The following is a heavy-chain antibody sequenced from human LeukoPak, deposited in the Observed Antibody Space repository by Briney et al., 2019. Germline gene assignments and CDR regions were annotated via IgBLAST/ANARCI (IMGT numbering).Heavy chain of an antibody. V-gene: IGHV1-2*02. J-gene: IGHJ3*02. D-gene: IGHD3-10*02. CDR3: ARDLMFGDDAFDI. CDR2: INPNSGDT. CDR1: GYTFTDSY. Sequence: ASVKVSCKASGYTFTDSYMDWVRQAPGQGLEWMGWINPNSGDTNYAQKFQGRVTMTEDTSTDTAYMELSSLRSDDTAVYYCARDLMFGDDAFDIWGQGTMVTVSS.